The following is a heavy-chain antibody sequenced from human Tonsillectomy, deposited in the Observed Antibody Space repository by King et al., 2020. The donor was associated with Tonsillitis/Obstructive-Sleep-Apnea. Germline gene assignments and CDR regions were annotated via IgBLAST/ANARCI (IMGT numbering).Heavy chain of an antibody. D-gene: IGHD6-13*01. CDR2: INHSGVT. J-gene: IGHJ4*02. CDR1: GGSFSDYY. Sequence: VQLTQWGAGLLKPSETLSLTCAVYGGSFSDYYWSWIRQPPGKGLEWIGEINHSGVTYYNPSLKSRVTISVDTSKNQFSLNLSSVTDADTAIYYCARGAAAGPVDYWGQGALVTVSS. V-gene: IGHV4-34*01. CDR3: ARGAAAGPVDY.